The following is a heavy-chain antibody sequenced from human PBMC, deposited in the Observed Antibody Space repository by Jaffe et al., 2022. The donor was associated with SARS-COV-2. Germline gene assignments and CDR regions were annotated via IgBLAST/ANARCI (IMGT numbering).Heavy chain of an antibody. CDR1: GGSFSGYY. CDR2: INHSGST. Sequence: QVQLQQWGAGLLKPSETLSLTCAVYGGSFSGYYWSWIRQPPGKGLEWIGEINHSGSTNYNPSLKSRVTISVDTSKNQFSLKLSSVTAADTAVYYCARGTVVVPAAMEYWGQGTLVTVSS. V-gene: IGHV4-34*01. CDR3: ARGTVVVPAAMEY. D-gene: IGHD2-2*01. J-gene: IGHJ4*02.